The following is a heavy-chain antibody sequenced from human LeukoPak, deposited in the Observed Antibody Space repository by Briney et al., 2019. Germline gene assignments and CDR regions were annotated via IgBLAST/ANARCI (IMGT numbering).Heavy chain of an antibody. V-gene: IGHV4-4*07. CDR3: ASSGWPYYYMDV. D-gene: IGHD6-19*01. CDR2: IYTSGST. CDR1: GGAISSYY. Sequence: SETLSLTCTVSGGAISSYYWSWIRQPAGKGLEWIGRIYTSGSTNYNPSLKSRVTTSVDTSKNQFSLKLSSVTAADTAVYYCASSGWPYYYMDVWGKGTTVTVSS. J-gene: IGHJ6*03.